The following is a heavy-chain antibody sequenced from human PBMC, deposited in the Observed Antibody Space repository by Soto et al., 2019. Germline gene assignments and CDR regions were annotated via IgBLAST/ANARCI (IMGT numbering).Heavy chain of an antibody. CDR3: ARSIVVVTALDY. V-gene: IGHV1-3*01. CDR2: IIAGNGNT. CDR1: GYTFTSYV. J-gene: IGHJ4*02. D-gene: IGHD2-21*02. Sequence: PVKLACKASGYTFTSYVIHXGLLAPGQRLEWMGWIIAGNGNTKYSQKFQGRVTITRDTSASTAYMELSSLRSEDTAVYYCARSIVVVTALDYWGQGTLVTVSS.